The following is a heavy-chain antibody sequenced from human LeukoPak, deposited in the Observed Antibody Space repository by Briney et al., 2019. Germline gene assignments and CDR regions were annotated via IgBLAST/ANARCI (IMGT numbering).Heavy chain of an antibody. D-gene: IGHD4-11*01. Sequence: GGSLRLSCAASGFTFRVFGMNWVRQAPGKGLEWVATICYDGSNKYYADSVKGRFTISRDNSKNTVSLQMNSLRAEDTALYYCAKALYSNYYMDAWGKGTTVTVSS. CDR3: AKALYSNYYMDA. J-gene: IGHJ6*03. CDR1: GFTFRVFG. V-gene: IGHV3-33*06. CDR2: ICYDGSNK.